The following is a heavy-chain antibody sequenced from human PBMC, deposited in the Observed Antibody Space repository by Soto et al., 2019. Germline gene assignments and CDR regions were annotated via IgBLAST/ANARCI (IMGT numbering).Heavy chain of an antibody. CDR1: GFTFSSYS. CDR3: AREGYDFWVAYYYMDV. V-gene: IGHV3-48*01. J-gene: IGHJ6*03. CDR2: ISSSSSTI. Sequence: GGSLRLSCAASGFTFSSYSMNWVRQAPGKGLEWVSYISSSSSTIYYADSVKGRFTISRDNAKNSLYLQMNSLRAEDTAVYYCAREGYDFWVAYYYMDVWGKGTTVTVSS. D-gene: IGHD3-3*01.